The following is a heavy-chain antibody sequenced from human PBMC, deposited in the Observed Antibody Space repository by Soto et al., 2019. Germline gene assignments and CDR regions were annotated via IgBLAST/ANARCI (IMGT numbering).Heavy chain of an antibody. CDR1: GGSISGYY. CDR3: ARHSSSWDNWFDP. Sequence: SETLSLTCTVSGGSISGYYWSWIRQPPGKGLEWIGYMNNTGSTIYNPSFKSRVTISVDTSKNQFSLKLSSVTAADTAVYYCARHSSSWDNWFDPWGQGTLVTVSS. CDR2: MNNTGST. D-gene: IGHD6-13*01. V-gene: IGHV4-59*08. J-gene: IGHJ5*02.